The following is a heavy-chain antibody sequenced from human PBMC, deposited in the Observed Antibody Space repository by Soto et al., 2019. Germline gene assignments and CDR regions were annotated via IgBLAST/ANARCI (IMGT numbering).Heavy chain of an antibody. J-gene: IGHJ4*02. V-gene: IGHV3-74*01. Sequence: EVQLVESGGDLVQPGGSLRLSCTASGFTFSMYWMHWVGQVPGKGQEWVSRISDDGSRADYADSVKGRFTISRDNAKNTLYLEMHVLRADDTAVYYCTRGPRPSSVGTGAFWGQGTPVTVSS. CDR3: TRGPRPSSVGTGAF. D-gene: IGHD3-10*01. CDR1: GFTFSMYW. CDR2: ISDDGSRA.